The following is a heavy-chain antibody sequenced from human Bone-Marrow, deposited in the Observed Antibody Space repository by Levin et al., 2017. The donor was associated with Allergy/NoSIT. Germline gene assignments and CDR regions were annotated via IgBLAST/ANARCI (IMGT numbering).Heavy chain of an antibody. Sequence: MTSETLSLTCTVSDGSLNNGRYFWSWIRQPPGKRLEWIGYFSSSESTNYNPSLKSRLTISVASSTTLFSLELNSVTAADTAVYYCARSRPVARKIWPTPVFFDSWGQGTLVTVSS. J-gene: IGHJ4*02. CDR1: DGSLNNGRYF. CDR3: ARSRPVARKIWPTPVFFDS. D-gene: IGHD2-15*01. V-gene: IGHV4-61*01. CDR2: FSSSEST.